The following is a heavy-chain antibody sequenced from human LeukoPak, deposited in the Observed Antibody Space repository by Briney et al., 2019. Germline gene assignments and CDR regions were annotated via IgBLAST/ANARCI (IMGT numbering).Heavy chain of an antibody. J-gene: IGHJ4*02. CDR2: INYSGNT. D-gene: IGHD5-12*01. Sequence: SETLSLTCTVSGGSISSSSYYWGWIRQPPGKGLEWIGSINYSGNTYYNPSLKIRVAISVDTSKNQFSLKLSSVTAADTAVYYCARVGGNSGYDGYFDYWGQGTLVTVSS. V-gene: IGHV4-39*01. CDR3: ARVGGNSGYDGYFDY. CDR1: GGSISSSSYY.